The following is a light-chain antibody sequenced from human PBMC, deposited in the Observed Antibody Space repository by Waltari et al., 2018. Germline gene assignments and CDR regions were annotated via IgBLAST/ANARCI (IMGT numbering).Light chain of an antibody. J-gene: IGKJ2*01. V-gene: IGKV4-1*01. CDR1: PSVLYSSNNQNY. CDR3: QQYYSTPYT. CDR2: WAS. Sequence: DIVMTQSPDSLAVSLGERATINFKSSPSVLYSSNNQNYLAWFQQKPGQPPHLLLYWASTRESGVPARFSGGGSGTDFTLTISSLQAEDVAVYYCQQYYSTPYTFGQGTKLEIK.